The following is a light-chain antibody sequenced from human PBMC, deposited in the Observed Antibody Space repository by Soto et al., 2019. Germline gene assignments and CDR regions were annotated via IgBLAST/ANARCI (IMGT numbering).Light chain of an antibody. CDR2: DAS. CDR3: QQYNSYPLT. CDR1: QSISSW. J-gene: IGKJ4*01. V-gene: IGKV1-5*01. Sequence: DIQMTQSPSTLSASVGDRVTITCRASQSISSWLAWYQQKPGKAPKLLIYDASGLESGVPSRFSGSGSGTELTLTISSLQPDDFATYCCQQYNSYPLTFGGGTKVEIK.